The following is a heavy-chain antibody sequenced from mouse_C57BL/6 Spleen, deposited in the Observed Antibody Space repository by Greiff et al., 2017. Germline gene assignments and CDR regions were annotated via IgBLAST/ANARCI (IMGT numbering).Heavy chain of an antibody. V-gene: IGHV1-64*01. J-gene: IGHJ3*01. CDR1: GYTFTSYW. CDR2: IHPNSGST. D-gene: IGHD2-2*01. CDR3: AREGYPPSWFDY. Sequence: QVQLQQPGAELVKPGASVKLSCKASGYTFTSYWMHWVKQRPGQGLEWIGMIHPNSGSTNYNEKFKSKATLTVDKSSSTAYMQLSSLTSEDSAVYDCAREGYPPSWFDYWGQGTLVTVSA.